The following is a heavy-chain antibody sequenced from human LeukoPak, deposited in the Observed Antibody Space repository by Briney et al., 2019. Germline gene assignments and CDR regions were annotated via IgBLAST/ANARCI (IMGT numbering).Heavy chain of an antibody. D-gene: IGHD4-11*01. CDR3: VKDERDDYRTYYHGMDV. CDR2: ITSSGGRT. J-gene: IGHJ6*02. Sequence: SGGSLRLSCAASGFTVSSSHVSWVRQAPGKGLEWVSGITSSGGRTYQVDSVKGRFTISRDNSKNTLYLQMDSLRAEDTAVYYCVKDERDDYRTYYHGMDVWGQGTTVTVSS. V-gene: IGHV3-23*01. CDR1: GFTVSSSH.